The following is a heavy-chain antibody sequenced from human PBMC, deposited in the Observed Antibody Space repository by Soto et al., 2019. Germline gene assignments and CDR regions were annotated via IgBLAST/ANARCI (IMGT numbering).Heavy chain of an antibody. Sequence: PSETLSLTCAVYGGSFSGYSWTLIRQPPGRGLEWIGEISHSGTKNYNPSLKSRVTISVYTSKNQFSLKLSSVTAADTAVYYCARRTPGGSETYYNSWLDPWGQGTLVTVST. J-gene: IGHJ5*02. CDR2: ISHSGTK. V-gene: IGHV4-34*01. CDR1: GGSFSGYS. D-gene: IGHD3-10*01. CDR3: ARRTPGGSETYYNSWLDP.